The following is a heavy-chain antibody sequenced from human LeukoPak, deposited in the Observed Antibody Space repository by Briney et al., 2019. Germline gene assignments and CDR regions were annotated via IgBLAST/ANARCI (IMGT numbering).Heavy chain of an antibody. Sequence: ASVKVSCKASGGTFSSYAISWVRQAPGQGLEWMGGIIPIFGTANYAQKFQGRVTITADESTSTAYMELSSLRSEDTAVYYCAKDSSYRFVTQQLVLTYFDYWGQGTLVTVSS. J-gene: IGHJ4*02. V-gene: IGHV1-69*13. CDR1: GGTFSSYA. CDR2: IIPIFGTA. CDR3: AKDSSYRFVTQQLVLTYFDY. D-gene: IGHD6-13*01.